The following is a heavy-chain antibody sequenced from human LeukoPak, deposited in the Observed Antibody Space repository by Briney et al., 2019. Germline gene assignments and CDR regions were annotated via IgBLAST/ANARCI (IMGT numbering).Heavy chain of an antibody. J-gene: IGHJ4*02. CDR2: ISWNSGSI. CDR1: GFTFDDYA. D-gene: IGHD6-19*01. V-gene: IGHV3-9*03. CDR3: AKDSGIAVAGPFDY. Sequence: PGRSLRLSCAASGFTFDDYAMHWVRQAPGKGLEWVSGISWNSGSIGYADSVKGRFTISRDNAKNSLYLQMNSLRAEDMALYYCAKDSGIAVAGPFDYWSQGTLVTVSS.